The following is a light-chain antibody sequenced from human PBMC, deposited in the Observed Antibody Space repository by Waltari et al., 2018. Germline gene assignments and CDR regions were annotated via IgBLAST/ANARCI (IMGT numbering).Light chain of an antibody. CDR3: QQYGSAPNT. J-gene: IGKJ2*01. CDR2: GAS. Sequence: EIVLTQSPGTLSLSPGERAALSCRASQSVSNTYLAWYQQKPGQAPRLLIYGASTRATGSPDRVSGGGSGSDFTLTISRVEPEDFAVYFCQQYGSAPNTFGQGAKLEIK. CDR1: QSVSNTY. V-gene: IGKV3-20*01.